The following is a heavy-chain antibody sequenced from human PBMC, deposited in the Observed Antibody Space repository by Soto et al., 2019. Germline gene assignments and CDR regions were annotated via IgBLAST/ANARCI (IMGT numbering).Heavy chain of an antibody. V-gene: IGHV6-1*01. CDR1: GCSVSSNIAA. CDR3: ARDRRSGTYNYNWFDP. D-gene: IGHD1-26*01. CDR2: TYYRSRWYS. J-gene: IGHJ5*02. Sequence: SQTLPLTGDMSGCSVSSNIAAWNCIRQSPSRGLEWLGRTYYRSRWYSDYAGSLKSRITINPDTSSNQFSLQLHSVTPEDTAVYYCARDRRSGTYNYNWFDPWGQGTLVTVSS.